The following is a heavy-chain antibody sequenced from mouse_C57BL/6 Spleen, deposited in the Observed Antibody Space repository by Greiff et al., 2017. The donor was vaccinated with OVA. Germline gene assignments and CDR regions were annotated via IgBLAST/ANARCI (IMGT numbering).Heavy chain of an antibody. Sequence: VQLQQSGAELVKPGASVKISCKASGYAFSSYWMNWVKQRPGKGLVWIGQIYPGDGDTIYNGKFKGHATMTADKSYSTAYMQLSSVTSEDTAVYFCARGDDYDWYFDVWGTGTTVTVSS. V-gene: IGHV1-80*01. J-gene: IGHJ1*03. D-gene: IGHD2-4*01. CDR1: GYAFSSYW. CDR2: IYPGDGDT. CDR3: ARGDDYDWYFDV.